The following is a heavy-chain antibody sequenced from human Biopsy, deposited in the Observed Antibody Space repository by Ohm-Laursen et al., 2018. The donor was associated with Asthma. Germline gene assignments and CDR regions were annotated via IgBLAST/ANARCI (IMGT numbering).Heavy chain of an antibody. CDR2: VGSDESYT. Sequence: SLRLSCSASGFTFMTYGMHWVRQVPGRGLEWVATVGSDESYTDHADSVKGRFTISRDNSKNTLHLQMNSLSPEDTAVYYCARDFSRAIMIGGGREHYFDFWGQGTLVTVSS. J-gene: IGHJ4*02. D-gene: IGHD3-16*01. CDR3: ARDFSRAIMIGGGREHYFDF. V-gene: IGHV3-33*01. CDR1: GFTFMTYG.